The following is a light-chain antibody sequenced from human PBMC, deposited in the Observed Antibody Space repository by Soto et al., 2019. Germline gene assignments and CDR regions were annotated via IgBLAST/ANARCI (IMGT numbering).Light chain of an antibody. Sequence: DTQMTQSPSSLSASXXXXXXXTCRASQTVSTYLNWYQQKPGKAPTLLISATSTLQSGVPSRFSGSGSGTEFTLTITSLQPEDFATYYCQQTYTPPRTFGQGTKVAIK. CDR3: QQTYTPPRT. CDR2: ATS. CDR1: QTVSTY. J-gene: IGKJ1*01. V-gene: IGKV1-39*01.